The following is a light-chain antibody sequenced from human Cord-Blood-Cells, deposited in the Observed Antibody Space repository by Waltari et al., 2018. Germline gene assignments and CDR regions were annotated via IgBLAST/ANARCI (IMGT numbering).Light chain of an antibody. V-gene: IGKV3-11*01. Sequence: EIVLTQSPATLSLSPGERATLSCRASQSVSSYLAWYQQKPGQAPRLLIYDASNGATGIPARCSGSGSGTDFTLTISSLEPEDFAVYYCQQRSNWPRTFGQGTKVEIK. CDR3: QQRSNWPRT. J-gene: IGKJ1*01. CDR2: DAS. CDR1: QSVSSY.